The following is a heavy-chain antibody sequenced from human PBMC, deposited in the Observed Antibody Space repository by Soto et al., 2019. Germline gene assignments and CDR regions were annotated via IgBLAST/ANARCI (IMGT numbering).Heavy chain of an antibody. J-gene: IGHJ6*02. CDR3: ASFGGGYCSGGSCYSTKEYYYYGMDV. Sequence: PGESLKISCKGSGYSFTSYWISWVRQMPGKGLEWMGRIDPSDSYTNYSPSFQGHVTTSADKSISTAYLQWSSLKASDTAMYYCASFGGGYCSGGSCYSTKEYYYYGMDVWGQGTTVTVSS. D-gene: IGHD2-15*01. V-gene: IGHV5-10-1*01. CDR2: IDPSDSYT. CDR1: GYSFTSYW.